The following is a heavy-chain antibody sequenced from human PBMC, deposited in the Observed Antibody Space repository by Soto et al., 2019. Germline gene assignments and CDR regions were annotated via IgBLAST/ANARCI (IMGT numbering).Heavy chain of an antibody. J-gene: IGHJ1*01. CDR3: AKDRAWEQWLDDAEYFQH. D-gene: IGHD6-19*01. Sequence: GGSLRLCCAASGFMFTNHGMHWVRQAPGKGLEWVAVIWSDGNKRYYADSVKGRFTISRDNSKNTLYLQMNSLRAEDTAVYYCAKDRAWEQWLDDAEYFQHWGQGTLVTVSS. CDR2: IWSDGNKR. CDR1: GFMFTNHG. V-gene: IGHV3-33*06.